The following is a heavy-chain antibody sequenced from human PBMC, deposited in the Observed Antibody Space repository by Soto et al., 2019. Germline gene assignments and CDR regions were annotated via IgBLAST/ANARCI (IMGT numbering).Heavy chain of an antibody. Sequence: QVQLVQSGGEVKKPGASLKVSCKASGYDFFNYGISWVRQAPGQGLEWMGCIAGDDGNTDYAQDLLGRGTMTTDTTTNTGYMELRGLTSDDTAKYYCARRTLGSSIGIGDYWGQGVLVPVSS. CDR3: ARRTLGSSIGIGDY. CDR1: GYDFFNYG. J-gene: IGHJ4*02. CDR2: IAGDDGNT. V-gene: IGHV1-18*01. D-gene: IGHD1-1*01.